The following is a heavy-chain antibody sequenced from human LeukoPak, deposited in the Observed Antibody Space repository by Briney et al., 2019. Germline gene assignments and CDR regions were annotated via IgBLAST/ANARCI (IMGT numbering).Heavy chain of an antibody. Sequence: GGSPRLSCAASGFTFSNYWMSWVRQAPGKRLEWVADIKEDGSEKYYVDSVKGRFTISRDNAKSSLYLQMNSLRAEDTAVYYCARARNLDFWGQGTLVTVSS. V-gene: IGHV3-7*05. CDR2: IKEDGSEK. CDR3: ARARNLDF. CDR1: GFTFSNYW. J-gene: IGHJ4*02.